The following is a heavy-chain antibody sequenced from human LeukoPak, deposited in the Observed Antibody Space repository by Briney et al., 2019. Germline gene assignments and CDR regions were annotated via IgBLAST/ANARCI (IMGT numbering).Heavy chain of an antibody. CDR1: GGSISNYY. V-gene: IGHV4-59*08. D-gene: IGHD6-19*01. CDR3: ARLAVAGYFDY. CDR2: IYYNGNT. Sequence: SETLSLTCTVSGGSISNYYWGWIRQPPGKGLEWIGYIYYNGNTNYNPSLKSRVTISVDTSKNQFSLKLSSVTAADTAVYYCARLAVAGYFDYWGQGTLVTVSS. J-gene: IGHJ4*02.